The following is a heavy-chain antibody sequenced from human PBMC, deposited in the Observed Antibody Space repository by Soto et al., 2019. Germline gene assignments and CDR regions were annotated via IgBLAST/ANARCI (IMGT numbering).Heavy chain of an antibody. J-gene: IGHJ6*02. CDR1: GGSFSGYY. D-gene: IGHD2-15*01. CDR2: INHSGST. Sequence: SETLSLTCAVYGGSFSGYYWSWIRQPPGKGLEWIGEINHSGSTNYNPSLKSRVTISVDTSKNQFSLKLSSVTAADTAVYYCARHIVVVVAATTKGGNYYYGMDVWGQGTTVTVSS. CDR3: ARHIVVVVAATTKGGNYYYGMDV. V-gene: IGHV4-34*01.